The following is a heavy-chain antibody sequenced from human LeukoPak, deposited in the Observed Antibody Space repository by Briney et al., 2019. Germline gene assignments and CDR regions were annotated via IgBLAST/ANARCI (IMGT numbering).Heavy chain of an antibody. CDR3: ARDYYKRGYSYGSSSSYMDV. J-gene: IGHJ6*03. Sequence: PSETLSLTCAVYGGSFSGYYWSWIRQPPGKGLEWIGYIYYSGSTNYNPSLKSRVTISVDTSKNQFSLKLSSVTAADTAVYYCARDYYKRGYSYGSSSSYMDVWGKGTTVTISS. CDR1: GGSFSGYY. CDR2: IYYSGST. D-gene: IGHD5-18*01. V-gene: IGHV4-59*01.